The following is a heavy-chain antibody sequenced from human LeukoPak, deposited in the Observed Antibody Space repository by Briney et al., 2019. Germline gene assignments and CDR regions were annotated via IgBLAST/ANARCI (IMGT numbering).Heavy chain of an antibody. Sequence: SETLSLTSIVSGDSITSHYWSWIRQPAWKGLEWIVRVYTSGTDYNPSLKSGVTMSLDTSKNQFSLHLRSVTAADTAVYYCARGIRYQLGVVSWFDPWGQGMLVTVSS. J-gene: IGHJ5*02. D-gene: IGHD3-16*01. CDR1: GDSITSHY. V-gene: IGHV4-4*07. CDR3: ARGIRYQLGVVSWFDP. CDR2: VYTSGT.